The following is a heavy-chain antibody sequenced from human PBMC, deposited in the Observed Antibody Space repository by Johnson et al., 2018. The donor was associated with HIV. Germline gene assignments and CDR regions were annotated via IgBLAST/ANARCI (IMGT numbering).Heavy chain of an antibody. J-gene: IGHJ3*02. Sequence: QVQLVESGGGVVQPGRSLRLSCSASGFSFNDYAMHWVRQAPGKGLEWVAVISFDGGAISYADSVEGRFTISRDNSRDTLSLQMNSLRVEDTALYYCARDRLLWFRELWPHDAFDIWGQGTMVTVSS. V-gene: IGHV3-30-3*01. D-gene: IGHD3-10*01. CDR2: ISFDGGAI. CDR3: ARDRLLWFRELWPHDAFDI. CDR1: GFSFNDYA.